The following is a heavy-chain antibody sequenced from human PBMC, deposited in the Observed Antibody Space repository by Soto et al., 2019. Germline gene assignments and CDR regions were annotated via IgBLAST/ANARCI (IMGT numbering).Heavy chain of an antibody. D-gene: IGHD6-13*01. J-gene: IGHJ6*02. CDR3: ASVAGGGAYYYGMDV. CDR2: ISYDGSNK. Sequence: GGSLRLSCAASGFTFSSYAMHWVRQAPGKGLEWVAVISYDGSNKYYADSVKGRFTISRDNSKNTLYLQMNSLRAEDTAVYYCASVAGGGAYYYGMDVWGQGTTVTVSS. V-gene: IGHV3-30-3*01. CDR1: GFTFSSYA.